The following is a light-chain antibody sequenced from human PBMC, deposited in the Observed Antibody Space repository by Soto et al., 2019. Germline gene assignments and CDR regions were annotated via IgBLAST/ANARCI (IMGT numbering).Light chain of an antibody. V-gene: IGLV2-14*01. CDR3: SSDTSSSTRV. Sequence: QSALTQPASVSGSPGQSIAISCTGTSSDIGGYDHVSWYQQHPGEAPKLMIYDVSSRPSWVSNRFSGSKSGNTASLTISGLPAEGEADYYCSSDTSSSTRVFGGGTKVTVL. J-gene: IGLJ2*01. CDR1: SSDIGGYDH. CDR2: DVS.